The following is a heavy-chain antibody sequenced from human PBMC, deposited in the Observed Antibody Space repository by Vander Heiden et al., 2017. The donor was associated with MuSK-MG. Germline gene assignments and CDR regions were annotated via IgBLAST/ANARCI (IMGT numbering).Heavy chain of an antibody. J-gene: IGHJ6*04. V-gene: IGHV4-34*01. CDR3: ARGKGVTGV. Sequence: QVQLQQLGAGLLKPSETLSLTCAAYGGSFSGYYWSWIRQPPGKGLEWIGEINHSGSTNYNPSLKSRVTISVDTSKNQFSLKLSSVTAADTAVYYCARGKGVTGVWGKGTTVTVSS. CDR2: INHSGST. D-gene: IGHD3-10*01. CDR1: GGSFSGYY.